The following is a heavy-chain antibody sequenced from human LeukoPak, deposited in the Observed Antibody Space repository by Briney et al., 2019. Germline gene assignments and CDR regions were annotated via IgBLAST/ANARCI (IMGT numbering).Heavy chain of an antibody. V-gene: IGHV1-69*05. CDR1: GGTFSSYA. J-gene: IGHJ6*03. CDR3: ARVIRAAAGAPSYYYHYMDV. Sequence: SVKVSCKASGGTFSSYAISWVRQAPGQGLEWMGGIIPIFGTANYAQKFQGRVTITTDESTSTAYMELSSLRSEDTAVYYCARVIRAAAGAPSYYYHYMDVWGKGTTVTVSS. D-gene: IGHD6-13*01. CDR2: IIPIFGTA.